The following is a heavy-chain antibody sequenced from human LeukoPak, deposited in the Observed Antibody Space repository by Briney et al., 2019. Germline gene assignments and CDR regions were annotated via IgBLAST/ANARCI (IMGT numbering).Heavy chain of an antibody. V-gene: IGHV3-64D*09. CDR1: GFTVSSYG. Sequence: GGWLRLSCSASGFTVSSYGMHWVRQAPGKGLEYVSGISNKGGSTYYADSVKGRFTISRDNSKNTLHLQMSSLRADDTAVYYCVKSGTWADFDSWGQGT. CDR2: ISNKGGST. J-gene: IGHJ4*02. CDR3: VKSGTWADFDS. D-gene: IGHD1-26*01.